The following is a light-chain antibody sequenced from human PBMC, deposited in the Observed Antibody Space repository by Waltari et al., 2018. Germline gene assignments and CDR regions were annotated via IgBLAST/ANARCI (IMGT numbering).Light chain of an antibody. V-gene: IGLV2-8*01. J-gene: IGLJ1*01. CDR3: SSYGGDNNYV. Sequence: QSALTQPPTASGSPGQSATISCPGTSSDVGGLSNASWFQQHPGKAPNLILYEVAKRPSGVPDRFSGSKSGNTASLTVSGLQAEDEADYYCSSYGGDNNYVFGSGTKVTVL. CDR2: EVA. CDR1: SSDVGGLSN.